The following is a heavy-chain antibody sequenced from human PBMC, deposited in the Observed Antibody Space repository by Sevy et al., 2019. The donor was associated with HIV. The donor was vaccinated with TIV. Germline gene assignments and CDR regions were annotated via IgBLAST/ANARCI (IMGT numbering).Heavy chain of an antibody. CDR2: MYDSGRT. CDR1: GGSISSYY. Sequence: SETLSLTCTVSGGSISSYYWTWIRQPPEKGLEWIGCMYDSGRTNYNPSLKSRVTISVDTSKNQLSLKLSSVTAADTAVYYCASGSGELVSWGQGTLVTVSS. V-gene: IGHV4-59*01. CDR3: ASGSGELVS. D-gene: IGHD1-26*01. J-gene: IGHJ5*02.